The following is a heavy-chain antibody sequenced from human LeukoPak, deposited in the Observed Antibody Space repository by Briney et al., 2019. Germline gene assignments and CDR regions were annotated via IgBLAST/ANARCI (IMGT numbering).Heavy chain of an antibody. D-gene: IGHD2-2*01. J-gene: IGHJ3*02. V-gene: IGHV1-69*13. CDR3: ARDTSTSCYCAFDI. CDR1: GGTFSSYA. Sequence: ASVKVSCKASGGTFSSYAISWVRQAPGQGLEWMGGIIPIFGTANYAQKFQGRVTITADESTSTAYMELSSLRSEDTAVYYCARDTSTSCYCAFDIWGQGTMVTVSS. CDR2: IIPIFGTA.